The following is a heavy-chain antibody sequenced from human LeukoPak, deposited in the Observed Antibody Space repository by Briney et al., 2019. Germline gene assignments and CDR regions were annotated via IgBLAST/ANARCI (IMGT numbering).Heavy chain of an antibody. CDR2: ISYDGNNK. CDR3: ATEGSVNYYYDISGYYNH. J-gene: IGHJ4*02. D-gene: IGHD3-22*01. CDR1: GFTFSSYA. V-gene: IGHV3-30-3*01. Sequence: PGGSLRFSCAASAASGFTFSSYAFHWVRQAPGKGLEWVAVISYDGNNKYYADSVRGRFTISRDNSKSTLFLQMNSLRVEDTAVYYCATEGSVNYYYDISGYYNHWGQGTLVTVSS.